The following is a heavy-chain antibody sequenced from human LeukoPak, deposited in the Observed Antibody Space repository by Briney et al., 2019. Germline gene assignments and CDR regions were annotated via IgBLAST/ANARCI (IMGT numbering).Heavy chain of an antibody. CDR1: GFTFRSHA. J-gene: IGHJ4*02. D-gene: IGHD2-21*01. CDR3: AKDVRIGYSTHLGY. CDR2: IYENGGTT. V-gene: IGHV3-23*01. Sequence: GGSLRLSCVGSGFTFRSHAMSWVRQAPEKGLEFVSGIYENGGTTYYADSVKGRFSISRDNSKNTLYLQMDSLRGEDTAVYYCAKDVRIGYSTHLGYWGQGALVTVSS.